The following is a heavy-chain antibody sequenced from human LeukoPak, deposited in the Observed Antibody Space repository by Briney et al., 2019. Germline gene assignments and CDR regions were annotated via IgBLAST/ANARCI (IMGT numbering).Heavy chain of an antibody. J-gene: IGHJ4*02. Sequence: GGSLRLSCAASGFIFSNYAMSWVRQAPGKGLEWVGRIKSKTDGGTTDYAAPVKGRFTISRDDSKNTLYLQMNSLKTEDTAVYYCTTFVLLWFGGFDYWGQGTLVTVSS. CDR3: TTFVLLWFGGFDY. D-gene: IGHD3-10*01. CDR2: IKSKTDGGTT. V-gene: IGHV3-15*01. CDR1: GFIFSNYA.